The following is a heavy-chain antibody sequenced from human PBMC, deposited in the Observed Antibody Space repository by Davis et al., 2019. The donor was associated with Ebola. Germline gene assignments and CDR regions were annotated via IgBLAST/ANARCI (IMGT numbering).Heavy chain of an antibody. D-gene: IGHD2-21*02. CDR2: LYHSDST. CDR3: ARLADCGGDCYPFDY. Sequence: LRLSCVVSGGSISSDGYSWSWIRQPPGKGLEWIGFLYHSDSTYYNPSLKSRVTISVDRSKNQFSLKLNSVTAADSAVYYCARLADCGGDCYPFDYWGQGILVTVAS. J-gene: IGHJ4*02. V-gene: IGHV4-30-2*01. CDR1: GGSISSDGYS.